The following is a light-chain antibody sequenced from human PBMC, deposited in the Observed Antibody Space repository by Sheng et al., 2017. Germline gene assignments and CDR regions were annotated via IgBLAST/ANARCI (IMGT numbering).Light chain of an antibody. V-gene: IGKV3D-20*02. CDR1: QSVSSSY. J-gene: IGKJ1*01. Sequence: EIVLTQSPGTLSLSPGERATISCRASQSVSSSYLAWYQHKPGQAPRLLIYAASNRASGIPARFSGSGSGTDFTLTISSLEPEDFAVYYCQQRTNWLGTFGQGTKVEIK. CDR3: QQRTNWLGT. CDR2: AAS.